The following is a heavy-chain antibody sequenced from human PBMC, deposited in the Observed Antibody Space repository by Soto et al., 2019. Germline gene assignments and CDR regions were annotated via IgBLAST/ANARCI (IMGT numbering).Heavy chain of an antibody. V-gene: IGHV4-61*01. J-gene: IGHJ4*02. Sequence: QVQLQESGPGLVKPSETLSLTCTVSGGSVSSGSYYWSWIRQPPGKGLEWIGYIYYSGSTNYNPSRKSRLTISVDPSKSQFSRKLSSVTAADTAVYCCARLTPRRYLDYWGQGPLVTVAS. CDR1: GGSVSSGSYY. CDR3: ARLTPRRYLDY. CDR2: IYYSGST.